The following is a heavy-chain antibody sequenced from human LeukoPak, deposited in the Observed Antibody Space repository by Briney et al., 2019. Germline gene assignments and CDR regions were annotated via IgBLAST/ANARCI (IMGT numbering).Heavy chain of an antibody. D-gene: IGHD6-19*01. CDR1: GYNFTTYT. J-gene: IGHJ4*02. CDR2: INAGNGNT. Sequence: ASVKVSCKASGYNFTTYTMHWVRQASGQRLEWMGWINAGNGNTKYSQKFQGRVTITRDTSASTAYMELSSLRSEDTAVYYCAKTYSSGWWDLDFWGQGTLVSVSS. CDR3: AKTYSSGWWDLDF. V-gene: IGHV1-3*01.